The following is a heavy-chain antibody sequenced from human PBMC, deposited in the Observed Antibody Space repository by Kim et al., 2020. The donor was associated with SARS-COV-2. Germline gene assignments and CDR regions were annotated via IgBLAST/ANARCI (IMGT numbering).Heavy chain of an antibody. V-gene: IGHV4-34*01. CDR1: GGSFSNYY. CDR3: ARGTTVTTFFYYYYGMDV. CDR2: INHSGST. J-gene: IGHJ6*02. Sequence: SETLSLTCAVYGGSFSNYYWSWIRQPPGKGLEWIGEINHSGSTNYNPSLKSRVTISVDTSKNQFSLKLSSLTAADTAVYYCARGTTVTTFFYYYYGMDVWGQGTTVSVSS. D-gene: IGHD4-17*01.